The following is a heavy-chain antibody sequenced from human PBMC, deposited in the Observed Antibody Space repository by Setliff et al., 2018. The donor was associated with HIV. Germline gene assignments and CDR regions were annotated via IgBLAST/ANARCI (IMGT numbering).Heavy chain of an antibody. V-gene: IGHV3-74*01. J-gene: IGHJ5*02. CDR1: GFTFNSYW. Sequence: GGSLRLSCAASGFTFNSYWMHWVRQAPGKGLVWVSRISSDGSTTNYADSVKGRFTISRDNAKNTLDLQMNSLRVEDTAVYYCARGSDTTGSPPELDPWGQGTLVTVSS. D-gene: IGHD1-1*01. CDR3: ARGSDTTGSPPELDP. CDR2: ISSDGSTT.